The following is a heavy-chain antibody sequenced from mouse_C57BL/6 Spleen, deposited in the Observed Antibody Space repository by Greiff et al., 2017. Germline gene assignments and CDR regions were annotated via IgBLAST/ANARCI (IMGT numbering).Heavy chain of an antibody. CDR1: GFTFSDYY. CDR2: INYDGSST. Sequence: EVKVVESEGGLVQPGSSMKLSCTASGFTFSDYYMAWVRQVPEKGLEWVANINYDGSSTYYLDSLKSRFIISRDNAKNILYLQMSSLKSEDTATYYCARASYDGYYPYFDYWGQGTTRTVSS. CDR3: ARASYDGYYPYFDY. V-gene: IGHV5-16*01. D-gene: IGHD2-3*01. J-gene: IGHJ2*01.